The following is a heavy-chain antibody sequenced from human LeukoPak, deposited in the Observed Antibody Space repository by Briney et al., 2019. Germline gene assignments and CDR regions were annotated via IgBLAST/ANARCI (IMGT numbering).Heavy chain of an antibody. CDR2: INPNGGST. Sequence: ASVKVSCKASGYTFISYNMHWVRQAPGQGLEWMGVINPNGGSTSYAQKFQGRVTMTRDTSASTVYMELSRLRSDDTAVYYCVTLGATNFDYWGQGALVTVSS. J-gene: IGHJ4*02. CDR1: GYTFISYN. V-gene: IGHV1-46*01. CDR3: VTLGATNFDY. D-gene: IGHD1-26*01.